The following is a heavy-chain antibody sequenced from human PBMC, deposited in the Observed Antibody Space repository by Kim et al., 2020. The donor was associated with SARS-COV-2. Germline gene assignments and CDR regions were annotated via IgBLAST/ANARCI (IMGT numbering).Heavy chain of an antibody. CDR3: AKDAAATVTQGY. J-gene: IGHJ4*02. D-gene: IGHD4-17*01. Sequence: YYADSVKGRLTISRDNSNNTLYLQMNSLRAEDTAVYYCAKDAAATVTQGYWGQGTLVTVSS. V-gene: IGHV3-30*02.